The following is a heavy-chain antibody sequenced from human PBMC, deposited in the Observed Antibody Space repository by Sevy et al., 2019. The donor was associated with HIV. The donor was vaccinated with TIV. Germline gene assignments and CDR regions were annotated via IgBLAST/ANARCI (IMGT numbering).Heavy chain of an antibody. Sequence: GGSLRLSCAASGFTVSSNYMTWVRQAPGKGLEGVSVIYSDGTTYHADSVKDRFTISRDNSKNTLYLQVNSLRAEDTAVYYCARGKSGYGYGLNSWGQGTLVTVSS. D-gene: IGHD5-18*01. V-gene: IGHV3-66*01. CDR2: IYSDGTT. CDR3: ARGKSGYGYGLNS. J-gene: IGHJ4*02. CDR1: GFTVSSNY.